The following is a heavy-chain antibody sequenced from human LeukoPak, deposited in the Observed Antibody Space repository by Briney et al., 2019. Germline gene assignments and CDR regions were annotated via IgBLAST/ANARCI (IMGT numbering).Heavy chain of an antibody. CDR1: GYTFTGSGWY. CDR3: ARDGPAQMVDFDY. CDR2: IHPNNGAT. Sequence: GDSVKVSCKASGYTFTGSGWYLYWLRQAPRQGLECVGWIHPNNGATLYAQKFQGRVAMTTDTSISTAYMELSRLRPDDTAMYYCARDGPAQMVDFDYWGQGTLVTVSS. D-gene: IGHD3-10*01. J-gene: IGHJ4*02. V-gene: IGHV1-2*02.